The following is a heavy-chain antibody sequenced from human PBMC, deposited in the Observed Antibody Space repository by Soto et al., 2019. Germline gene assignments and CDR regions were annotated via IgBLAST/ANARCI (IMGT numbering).Heavy chain of an antibody. V-gene: IGHV1-3*01. J-gene: IGHJ5*02. D-gene: IGHD3-16*02. Sequence: QVQLVQSGAEVKKPGASVKVSCKASGYTFTSYAMHWVRQAPGQRLEWMGWINAGNGNTKYSQKFQGRVTITRDTSASTAYMELSSLRSEDTAVYYCARDLITFGGVIALYNWFDPWGQGTLVTVSS. CDR1: GYTFTSYA. CDR2: INAGNGNT. CDR3: ARDLITFGGVIALYNWFDP.